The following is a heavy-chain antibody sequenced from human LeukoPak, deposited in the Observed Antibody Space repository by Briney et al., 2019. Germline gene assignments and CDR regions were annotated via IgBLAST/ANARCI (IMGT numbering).Heavy chain of an antibody. CDR2: IIPIFGTA. CDR3: ATTGGDIYYYYMDV. J-gene: IGHJ6*03. V-gene: IGHV1-69*13. Sequence: SVKVSCKASGGTFSSYAISWVRQAPGQGLEWMGGIIPIFGTANYAQKFQDRVTITADESTSTTYMELSSLKSEDTAVYYCATTGGDIYYYYMDVWGKGTTVTISS. D-gene: IGHD3-16*01. CDR1: GGTFSSYA.